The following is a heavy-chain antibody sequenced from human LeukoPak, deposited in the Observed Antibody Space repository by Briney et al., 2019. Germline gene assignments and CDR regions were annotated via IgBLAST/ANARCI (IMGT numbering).Heavy chain of an antibody. CDR1: GGSINSYY. Sequence: SETLSLTCTVSGGSINSYYWSWIRQPPGKGLEWIAYIYYSGSTNYNPSLKSRVTMSVDTSKNQFSLKLSSVTAADTAVYYCARDRYYYDSSGYPMGDDAFDIWGQGTMVTVSS. CDR2: IYYSGST. D-gene: IGHD3-22*01. CDR3: ARDRYYYDSSGYPMGDDAFDI. J-gene: IGHJ3*02. V-gene: IGHV4-59*01.